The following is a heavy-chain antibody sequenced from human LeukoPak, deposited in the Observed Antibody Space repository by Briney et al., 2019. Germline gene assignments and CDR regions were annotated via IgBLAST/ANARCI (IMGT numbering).Heavy chain of an antibody. CDR2: IDPSDSYT. CDR1: GYSFSSYW. V-gene: IGHV5-10-1*01. J-gene: IGHJ1*01. CDR3: ARHMLVGAPVHFQH. D-gene: IGHD1-26*01. Sequence: GESLKISCKGSGYSFSSYWISWVRQVPGKGLEWMGRIDPSDSYTNYSPSFQGHVTISADKSIGTSYLQWSSLKASDTAMYYCARHMLVGAPVHFQHWGQGSLVTVSS.